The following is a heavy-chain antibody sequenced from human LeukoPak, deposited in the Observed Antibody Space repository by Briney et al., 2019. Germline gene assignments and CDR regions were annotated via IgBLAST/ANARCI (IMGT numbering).Heavy chain of an antibody. D-gene: IGHD3-9*01. CDR3: ARTDGKTILTGYSLLDY. J-gene: IGHJ4*02. Sequence: SETLSLTCTVSGGSITSSSYYWSWIRQPAGKGLEWIGRIYTSGITSYNPSLKSRVTISEDTSKNQFSLRLSSVTAADTAVYYCARTDGKTILTGYSLLDYWGQGTLVTVSS. CDR1: GGSITSSSYY. CDR2: IYTSGIT. V-gene: IGHV4-61*02.